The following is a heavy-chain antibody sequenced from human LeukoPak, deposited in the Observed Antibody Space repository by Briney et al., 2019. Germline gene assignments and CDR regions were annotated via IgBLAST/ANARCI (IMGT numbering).Heavy chain of an antibody. CDR1: GYSFSSYW. V-gene: IGHV5-51*01. CDR2: IYPGDSDT. D-gene: IGHD2-21*02. Sequence: GESLKISCKGSGYSFSSYWIGWVRQMPGKCLEWMGIIYPGDSDTRYNPSFQGQVTISADKSISTASLQWSSLKASDTAMYYCARLGTYCGGDCTNWYFDLWGRGTLVTVSS. CDR3: ARLGTYCGGDCTNWYFDL. J-gene: IGHJ2*01.